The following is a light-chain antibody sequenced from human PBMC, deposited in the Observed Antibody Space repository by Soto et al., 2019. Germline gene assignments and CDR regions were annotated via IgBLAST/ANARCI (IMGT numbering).Light chain of an antibody. Sequence: DIQMTQSPSALSASVGDRVTITCRATQGISNYLAWYQQKPGKVPKLLSYAASILHSGVPPRFGGSASVADFTLTISSLQPEDVETSYGEEYNSVPIHFGPGTKVDIK. CDR1: QGISNY. CDR3: EEYNSVPIH. J-gene: IGKJ3*01. V-gene: IGKV1-27*01. CDR2: AAS.